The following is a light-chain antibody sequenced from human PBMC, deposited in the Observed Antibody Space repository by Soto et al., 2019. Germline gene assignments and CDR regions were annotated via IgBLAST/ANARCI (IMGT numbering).Light chain of an antibody. CDR3: QQYGSSPPPWT. CDR1: ESVSSTY. Sequence: IVTIHPRVILSFSPGQLTRLXWRASESVSSTYLAWYQQKPGQAPRLLVYGASSRATGIPDRFSGSGSGTDFTLTISRLEPEDFAVYYCQQYGSSPPPWTFGQGTKV. J-gene: IGKJ1*01. V-gene: IGKV3-20*01. CDR2: GAS.